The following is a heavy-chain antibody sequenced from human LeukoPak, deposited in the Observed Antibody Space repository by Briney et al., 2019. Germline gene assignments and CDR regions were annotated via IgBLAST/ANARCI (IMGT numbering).Heavy chain of an antibody. CDR2: ITSSGRSI. CDR3: ARDLDVATAEDYKYSMVV. D-gene: IGHD2-2*01. CDR1: GFTFSDYY. V-gene: IGHV3-11*01. J-gene: IGHJ6*02. Sequence: GGSLRLSCVASGFTFSDYYMSWIRQAPGKGLEWLSYITSSGRSIYYADSVRGRLTISRDNAKNSLYLQMNSLRAEDTAVYYCARDLDVATAEDYKYSMVVWGQGTTVTVSS.